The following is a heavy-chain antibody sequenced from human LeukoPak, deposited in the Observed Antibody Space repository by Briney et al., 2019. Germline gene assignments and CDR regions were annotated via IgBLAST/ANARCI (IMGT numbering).Heavy chain of an antibody. V-gene: IGHV4-59*01. D-gene: IGHD3-22*01. CDR1: GGSISSYY. J-gene: IGHJ5*02. CDR2: IYYSGST. Sequence: SETLSLTCTVSGGSISSYYWSWIRQPPGKGLEWIGYIYYSGSTNYNPSLKSRVTISVDTSKNQFSLKLSSVTAADTAVYYCAGDDSSGNPHYHWGQRTLVTVSS. CDR3: AGDDSSGNPHYH.